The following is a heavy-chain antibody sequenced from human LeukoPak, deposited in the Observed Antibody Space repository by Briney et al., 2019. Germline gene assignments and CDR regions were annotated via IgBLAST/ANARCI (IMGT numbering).Heavy chain of an antibody. J-gene: IGHJ4*02. CDR2: IYYSGST. D-gene: IGHD3-10*01. Sequence: SETLSLTCTVSGGSISSYYWSWIRQPPGKGLEWIGYIYYSGSTNCNPSLKSRVTISVDTSKNQFSLKLSSVTAADTAVYYCARNTVTGYGSGSYYDYWGQGTLVTVSS. V-gene: IGHV4-59*08. CDR3: ARNTVTGYGSGSYYDY. CDR1: GGSISSYY.